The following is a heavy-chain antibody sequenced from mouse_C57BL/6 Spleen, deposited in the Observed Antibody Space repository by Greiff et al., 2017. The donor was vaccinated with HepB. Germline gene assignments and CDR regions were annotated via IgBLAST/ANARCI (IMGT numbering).Heavy chain of an antibody. V-gene: IGHV1-53*01. CDR2: INPSNGGT. J-gene: IGHJ4*01. Sequence: VQLQQSGTELVKPGASVKLSCKASGYTFTSYWMHWVKQRPGQGLEWIGNINPSNGGTNYNEKFKSKATLTVDKSSSTAYRQLSSLTSEDSAVYYCARWYYGSGGMDYWGQGTSVTVSS. CDR1: GYTFTSYW. CDR3: ARWYYGSGGMDY. D-gene: IGHD1-1*01.